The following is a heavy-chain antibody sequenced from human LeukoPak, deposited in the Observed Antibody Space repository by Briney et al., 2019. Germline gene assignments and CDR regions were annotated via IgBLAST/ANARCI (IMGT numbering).Heavy chain of an antibody. CDR1: GFTFSSYA. D-gene: IGHD2-2*01. V-gene: IGHV3-30*04. CDR3: ARVRSSSTSRDNWFDP. CDR2: ISYDGSNK. J-gene: IGHJ5*02. Sequence: AGSLRLSCAVSGFTFSSYAMHWVRQAPGKGMEWVAVISYDGSNKYYANSGKGRFTISRHNPKNALYLQMNSLRAEDTAVYYCARVRSSSTSRDNWFDPWGQGTLVTVSS.